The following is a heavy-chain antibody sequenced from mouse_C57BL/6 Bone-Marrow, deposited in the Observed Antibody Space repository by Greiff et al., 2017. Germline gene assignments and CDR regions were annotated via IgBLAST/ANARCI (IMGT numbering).Heavy chain of an antibody. CDR2: IDPENGDT. D-gene: IGHD4-1*01. Sequence: VQLQQSGAELVRPGASVKLSCTASGFNIKDDYMHWVKQRPEQGLEWIGWIDPENGDTKYASKFQGKATITADTSSNTAYLQLSRLTSEDTAVYYCTTGTPFAYWGQGTLVTVSA. CDR1: GFNIKDDY. CDR3: TTGTPFAY. J-gene: IGHJ3*01. V-gene: IGHV14-4*01.